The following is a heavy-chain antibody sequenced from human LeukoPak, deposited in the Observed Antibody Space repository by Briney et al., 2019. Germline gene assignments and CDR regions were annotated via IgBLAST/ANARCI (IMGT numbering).Heavy chain of an antibody. Sequence: SETLCLTCAVSADSFSSHYWTWIRQPPGKGLEWIGYISYIGSTNYNPSLKSRVTISIDTSKNQFSLKLSSVTAADTAVYYCARDLVTVTKGFDIWGQGTMVSVSS. D-gene: IGHD4-17*01. CDR1: ADSFSSHY. CDR2: ISYIGST. CDR3: ARDLVTVTKGFDI. J-gene: IGHJ3*02. V-gene: IGHV4-59*11.